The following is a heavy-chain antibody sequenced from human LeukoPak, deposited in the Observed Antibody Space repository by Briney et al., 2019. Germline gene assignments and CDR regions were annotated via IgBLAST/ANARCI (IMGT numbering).Heavy chain of an antibody. CDR2: ISPSGGST. CDR1: GYTFTRYY. CDR3: ARSSGSGDYGWDAFDI. J-gene: IGHJ3*02. Sequence: GASVKVSCKASGYTFTRYYMHWVRQAPGQGPEWMGVISPSGGSTTYAQKFQGRVTLTRDMSTSTDYLELSSLRSEDTAVYYCARSSGSGDYGWDAFDIWGQGTMVTVSS. D-gene: IGHD4-17*01. V-gene: IGHV1-46*01.